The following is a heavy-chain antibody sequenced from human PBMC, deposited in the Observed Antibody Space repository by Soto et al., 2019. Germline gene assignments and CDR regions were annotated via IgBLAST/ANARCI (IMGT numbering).Heavy chain of an antibody. CDR3: AFSSSWYLAFDY. CDR2: ISSSSSYI. CDR1: GFTFSSYS. J-gene: IGHJ4*02. D-gene: IGHD6-13*01. Sequence: GGSLRLCCAASGFTFSSYSMNWVRQAPGKGLEWVSSISSSSSYIYYADSVKGRFTISRDNAKNSLYLQMNSLRAEDTAVYYCAFSSSWYLAFDYWGQGTLVTVSS. V-gene: IGHV3-21*01.